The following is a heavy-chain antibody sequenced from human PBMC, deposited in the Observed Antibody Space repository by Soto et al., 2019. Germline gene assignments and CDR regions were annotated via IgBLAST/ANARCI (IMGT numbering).Heavy chain of an antibody. J-gene: IGHJ4*02. CDR3: ARKGSYSAYNFAHGIQLWSFDF. D-gene: IGHD5-12*01. CDR1: GGSINTFY. Sequence: SETLSLTCTVSGGSINTFYWSWVRQPAGKGLEWIGRIFSSGSTSFNPSLESRVAMSVDTSKNHFSLNLSSVTAADMAVYYCARKGSYSAYNFAHGIQLWSFDFWGQGALVTVSS. V-gene: IGHV4-4*07. CDR2: IFSSGST.